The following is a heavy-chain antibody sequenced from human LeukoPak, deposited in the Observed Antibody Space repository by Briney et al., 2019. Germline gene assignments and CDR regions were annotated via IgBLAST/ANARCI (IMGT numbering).Heavy chain of an antibody. J-gene: IGHJ6*02. Sequence: GASVKVSCKASGYTFTSYAIHWVRQAPGQRLEWMAWINADNGNTKYSQNFQGRVTVTRDTSASTVHMELSSLRSEDTAVYYCAREGAIYGSGSYDEYYYYYYGMDVWGQGTTVTVSS. CDR2: INADNGNT. D-gene: IGHD3-10*01. V-gene: IGHV1-3*01. CDR3: AREGAIYGSGSYDEYYYYYYGMDV. CDR1: GYTFTSYA.